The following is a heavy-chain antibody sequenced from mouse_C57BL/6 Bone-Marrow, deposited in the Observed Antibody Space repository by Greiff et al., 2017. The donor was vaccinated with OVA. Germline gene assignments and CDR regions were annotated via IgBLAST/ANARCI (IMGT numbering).Heavy chain of an antibody. J-gene: IGHJ3*01. CDR2: IWSGGST. Sequence: VQLQQSGPGLVQPSQSLSITCTVSGFSLTSYGVHWVRQSPGKGLEWLGVIWSGGSTDYNAAFISRLSISKDNSKSQVFFKMNSLQADDTAIYCCARSWLLRPFAYWGQGTLVTVSA. CDR3: ARSWLLRPFAY. CDR1: GFSLTSYG. V-gene: IGHV2-2*01. D-gene: IGHD2-3*01.